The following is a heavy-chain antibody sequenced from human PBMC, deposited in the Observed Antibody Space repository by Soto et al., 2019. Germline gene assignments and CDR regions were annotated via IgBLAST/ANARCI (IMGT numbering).Heavy chain of an antibody. CDR2: IVVGIGNT. J-gene: IGHJ6*02. CDR3: AAALHYDFWSGYSGGIDYYGMDV. Sequence: ASVKVSCKASGFTFTSSAVQWVRQARGQRLEWIGWIVVGIGNTNYAQKFQERVTITRDMSTSTAYMELSSLRSEDTAVYYCAAALHYDFWSGYSGGIDYYGMDVWGQGTTVTVSS. V-gene: IGHV1-58*01. CDR1: GFTFTSSA. D-gene: IGHD3-3*01.